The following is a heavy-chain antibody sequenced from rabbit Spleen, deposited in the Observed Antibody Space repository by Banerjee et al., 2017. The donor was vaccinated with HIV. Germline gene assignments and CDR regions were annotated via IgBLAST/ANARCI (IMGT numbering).Heavy chain of an antibody. CDR2: IYAGSSGFAGAT. J-gene: IGHJ4*01. Sequence: QQQLEESGGGLVKPGGTLTLTCTVSGFSFSSSDYICWVRQAPGKGLEWIACIYAGSSGFAGATYYAIWAIGRFTISKTSSTAVALQMTSLTAADTATYFCARWASSDGYFDLWGQGTLVTVS. CDR1: GFSFSSSDY. CDR3: ARWASSDGYFDL. D-gene: IGHD1-1*01. V-gene: IGHV1S45*01.